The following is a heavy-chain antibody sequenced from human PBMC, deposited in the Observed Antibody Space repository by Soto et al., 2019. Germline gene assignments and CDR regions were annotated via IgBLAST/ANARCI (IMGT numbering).Heavy chain of an antibody. J-gene: IGHJ4*02. Sequence: QVQLQESGPGLVKPSQTLSLTCTVSGGSISSGDYYWSWIRQPPGKGLEWIGYIYYSGSTYYNPSLKSRITISIDTSKNQSSLKLSSVTAADTAVYYCARESITIFSGDIDYWGQGTLVTVSS. V-gene: IGHV4-30-4*01. CDR1: GGSISSGDYY. CDR2: IYYSGST. D-gene: IGHD3-9*01. CDR3: ARESITIFSGDIDY.